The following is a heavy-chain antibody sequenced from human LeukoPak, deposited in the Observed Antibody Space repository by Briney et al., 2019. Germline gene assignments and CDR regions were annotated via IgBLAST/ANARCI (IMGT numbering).Heavy chain of an antibody. CDR1: GGSISRSNW. V-gene: IGHV4-4*02. D-gene: IGHD1-26*01. Sequence: SETLSLTCAVSGGSISRSNWWSWVRQPPGKGLEWIGEIYHSGSTNYNPSLKSRVNISVDKSKNQFSLSLTSVTAADTAVYYCARGQGSGSSWAFDYWGQGTLVTVSS. CDR2: IYHSGST. J-gene: IGHJ4*02. CDR3: ARGQGSGSSWAFDY.